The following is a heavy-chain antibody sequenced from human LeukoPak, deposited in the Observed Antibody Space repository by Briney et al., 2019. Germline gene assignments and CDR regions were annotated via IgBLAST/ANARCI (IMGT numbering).Heavy chain of an antibody. Sequence: GASVKVSCKASGYTFNRYGMNWVRQAPGQGLEWMGWMNPNSGNTGYAQKFQGRVTITRNTSISTAYMELSSLRSEDTAVYYCARGRLYYAPDYYYYMDVWGKGTTVTVSS. CDR1: GYTFNRYG. D-gene: IGHD2-2*01. CDR2: MNPNSGNT. CDR3: ARGRLYYAPDYYYYMDV. V-gene: IGHV1-8*03. J-gene: IGHJ6*03.